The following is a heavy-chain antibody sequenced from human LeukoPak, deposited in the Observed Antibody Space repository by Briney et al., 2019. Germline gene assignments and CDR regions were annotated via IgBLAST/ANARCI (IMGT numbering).Heavy chain of an antibody. V-gene: IGHV3-9*01. CDR3: LGSNIVSF. Sequence: GRSLRLSCAASGFTFDDYAMHWVRQAPGKGLEWVSGISWNSGSIGYADSVKGRFTISRDNAQNSLYLQMNSLRAEDTAVYYCLGSNIVSFWGQGTLVTVSS. CDR1: GFTFDDYA. D-gene: IGHD5-12*01. CDR2: ISWNSGSI. J-gene: IGHJ4*02.